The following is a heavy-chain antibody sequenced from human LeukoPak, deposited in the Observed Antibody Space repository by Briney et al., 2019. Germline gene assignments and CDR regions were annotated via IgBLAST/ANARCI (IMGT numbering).Heavy chain of an antibody. J-gene: IGHJ6*02. D-gene: IGHD1-26*01. CDR2: ISSSSSYI. CDR1: GFTFSSYS. V-gene: IGHV3-21*01. Sequence: GGSLRLSCAASGFTFSSYSMNWVRQAPGKGLEWVSSISSSSSYIYYADSVKGRFTISRDNAKNSLYLQMNSLRAEDTAAYYCAGGATYYYYGMDVWGQGTTVTVSS. CDR3: AGGATYYYYGMDV.